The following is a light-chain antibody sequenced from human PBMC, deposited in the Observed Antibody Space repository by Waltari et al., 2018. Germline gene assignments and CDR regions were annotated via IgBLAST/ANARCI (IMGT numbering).Light chain of an antibody. CDR1: NIGSSR. CDR2: YDS. J-gene: IGLJ1*01. V-gene: IGLV3-21*04. CDR3: QVWHPDIDPGV. Sequence: SYVLTQPPSVSVAPGETARITCGGDNIGSSRVHWYQQKPRQAPVLVIFYDSDRPSGIPARFSGSNSGNTATLTITSVEAGDEARYYCQVWHPDIDPGVFGTGTEVTVL.